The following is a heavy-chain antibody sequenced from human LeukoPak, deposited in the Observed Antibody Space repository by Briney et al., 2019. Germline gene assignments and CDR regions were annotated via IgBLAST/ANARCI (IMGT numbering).Heavy chain of an antibody. CDR3: ARGNPSSPAHY. CDR1: GYTFADYY. V-gene: IGHV1-2*02. CDR2: INPNNGGT. Sequence: GASVKVSCKASGYTFADYYVHWVRQAPGQGLEWMGWINPNNGGTNYAQKFQGRVTMTRDTSISTAYMELSRLRSDDTAVFYCARGNPSSPAHYWGQGTLVSVSS. D-gene: IGHD2-2*01. J-gene: IGHJ4*02.